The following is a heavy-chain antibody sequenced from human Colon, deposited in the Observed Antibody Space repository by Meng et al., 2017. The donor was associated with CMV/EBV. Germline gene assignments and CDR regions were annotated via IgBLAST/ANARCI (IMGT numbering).Heavy chain of an antibody. Sequence: TVSGGSDRSSSCYWGWILQPPGEGRVWIRSIYYSGSTYSNPSLTSRVTISVETYKNQFSLRLSSMTAADTAVYYCARIAAVGNIVYWGQGTLVTVSS. CDR2: IYYSGST. D-gene: IGHD6-13*01. CDR3: ARIAAVGNIVY. J-gene: IGHJ4*02. CDR1: GGSDRSSSCY. V-gene: IGHV4-39*01.